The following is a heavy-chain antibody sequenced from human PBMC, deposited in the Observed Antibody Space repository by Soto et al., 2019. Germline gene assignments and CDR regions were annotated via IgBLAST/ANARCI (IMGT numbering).Heavy chain of an antibody. CDR3: ARARAYYDFWSVHQGMDV. V-gene: IGHV4-4*07. D-gene: IGHD3-3*01. J-gene: IGHJ6*02. Sequence: SETLSLPCTVRGGSISSYYCTWFGQPAGKGLEWIGRIYTSGSTNCNPSLKSRVTMSVDTSKNQFSLKLSSVTAADTAVYYCARARAYYDFWSVHQGMDVWGQGTTVTVS. CDR1: GGSISSYY. CDR2: IYTSGST.